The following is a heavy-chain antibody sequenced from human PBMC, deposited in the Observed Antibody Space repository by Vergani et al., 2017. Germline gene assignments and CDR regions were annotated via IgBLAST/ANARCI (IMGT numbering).Heavy chain of an antibody. CDR2: IYYSGTT. CDR3: WCGSGEDFDY. Sequence: VQLLESGGGLVQPGGSLRLSCVASGFTFSNFAMSWVRQAPGKGLEWIGTIYYSGTTHYKPSLKSRVTISVDTSKNQLSLKLSSVTAADTAVYYCWCGSGEDFDYWGQGTLVTVSS. V-gene: IGHV4-59*05. J-gene: IGHJ4*02. CDR1: GFTFSNFAM. D-gene: IGHD3-10*01.